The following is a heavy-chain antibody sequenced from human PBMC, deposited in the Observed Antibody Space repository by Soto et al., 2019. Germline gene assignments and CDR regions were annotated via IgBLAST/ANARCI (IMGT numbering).Heavy chain of an antibody. J-gene: IGHJ3*02. CDR1: GFTFSSYG. CDR3: AKDIPPIGYSSSSDAFDI. Sequence: GGSLRLSCAASGFTFSSYGMHWVRQAPGKGLEWVAVISYDGSNKYYADSVKGRFTISRDNSKNTLYLQMNSLRAEDTAVYYCAKDIPPIGYSSSSDAFDIWGQGTMVTVSS. CDR2: ISYDGSNK. D-gene: IGHD6-13*01. V-gene: IGHV3-30*18.